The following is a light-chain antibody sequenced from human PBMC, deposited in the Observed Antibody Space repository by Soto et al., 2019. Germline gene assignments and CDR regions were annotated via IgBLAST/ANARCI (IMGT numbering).Light chain of an antibody. CDR1: SGHSSYI. Sequence: QLVLTQSSSASASLGSSVKLTCTLSSGHSSYIIAWHHQQPGKAPRYLMKLEGSGSYNKGSGVPDRFSGSSSGADRYLTISNLQSEDEADYYCETWDTNTRVFGGGTKVTVL. CDR2: LEGSGSY. V-gene: IGLV4-60*03. CDR3: ETWDTNTRV. J-gene: IGLJ2*01.